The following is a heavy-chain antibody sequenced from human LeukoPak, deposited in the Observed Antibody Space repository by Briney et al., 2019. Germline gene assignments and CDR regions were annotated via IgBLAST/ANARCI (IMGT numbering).Heavy chain of an antibody. V-gene: IGHV4-39*07. Sequence: SETLSLTCTVSGGSISSSSYYWGWIRQPPGKGLEWIGSIYYSGSTYYNPSLKSRVTISVDTSKNQFSLKLSSVTAADTAVYYCARDGYDFWSGYYWGWFDPWGQGTLVTVSS. CDR3: ARDGYDFWSGYYWGWFDP. CDR1: GGSISSSSYY. CDR2: IYYSGST. J-gene: IGHJ5*02. D-gene: IGHD3-3*01.